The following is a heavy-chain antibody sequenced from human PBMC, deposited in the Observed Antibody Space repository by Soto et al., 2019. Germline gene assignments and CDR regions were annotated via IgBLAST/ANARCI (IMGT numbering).Heavy chain of an antibody. J-gene: IGHJ4*02. CDR1: GDSISSNSHY. Sequence: SETLSLTCTVSGDSISSNSHYWGWIRQPPGKGLESIANIYYDGNTYYNPSLKSRVTISLDTSNSQFSLELSSVTAADTAVYYCARGLITGSQYSGGWYYFDSWGQGTQVTVSS. CDR2: IYYDGNT. V-gene: IGHV4-39*01. CDR3: ARGLITGSQYSGGWYYFDS. D-gene: IGHD1-26*01.